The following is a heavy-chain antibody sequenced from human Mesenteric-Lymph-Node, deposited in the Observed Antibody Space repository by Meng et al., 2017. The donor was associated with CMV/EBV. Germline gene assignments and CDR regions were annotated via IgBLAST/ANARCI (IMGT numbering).Heavy chain of an antibody. CDR3: ARHGALNYYYYGMDV. V-gene: IGHV4-39*01. Sequence: GSLRLSCAVYGGSISSSSYYWGWIRQPPGKGLEWIGSIYYSGSTYYNPSLKSRVTISVDTSKNQFSLKLSSVTAADTAVYYCARHGALNYYYYGMDVWGQGTMVTVSS. CDR1: GGSISSSSYY. CDR2: IYYSGST. D-gene: IGHD3-16*01. J-gene: IGHJ6*02.